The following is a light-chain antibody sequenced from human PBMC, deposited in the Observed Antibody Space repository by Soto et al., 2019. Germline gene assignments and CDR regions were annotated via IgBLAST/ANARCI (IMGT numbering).Light chain of an antibody. CDR3: QQYSSFSRA. CDR2: KAS. V-gene: IGKV1-5*03. J-gene: IGKJ1*01. CDR1: QSISNW. Sequence: DIQMTQSPSTLSASVGDRVTITCRASQSISNWLAWYQQKPGKAPKLLIYKASSLESGVPSRFSGSGSGTDFTLTISSMQPDDFANYYCQQYSSFSRAFGQGTKVEIK.